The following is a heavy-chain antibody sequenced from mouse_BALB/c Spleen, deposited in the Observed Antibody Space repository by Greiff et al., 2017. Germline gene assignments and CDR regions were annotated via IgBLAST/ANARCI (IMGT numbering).Heavy chain of an antibody. D-gene: IGHD4-1*01. Sequence: EVQRVESGGGLVKPGGSLKLSCAASGFTFSSYAMSWVRQSPEKRLEWVAEISSGGSYTYYPDTVTGRFTISRDNAKNTLYLEMSSLRSEDTAMYYCARAGTDAMDYWGQGTSVTVSS. CDR3: ARAGTDAMDY. CDR2: ISSGGSYT. CDR1: GFTFSSYA. J-gene: IGHJ4*01. V-gene: IGHV5-9-4*01.